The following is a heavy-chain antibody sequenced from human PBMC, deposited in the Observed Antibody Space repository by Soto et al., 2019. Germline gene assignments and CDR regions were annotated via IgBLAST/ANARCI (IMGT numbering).Heavy chain of an antibody. V-gene: IGHV2-5*02. D-gene: IGHD2-21*02. CDR3: VHSRCGGDCLQSYSSHYYYGRDI. CDR1: GFSLSTGGMG. J-gene: IGHJ6*02. CDR2: IYWDGDR. Sequence: QITLKESGTTLVKPTQTLTLTCTFSGFSLSTGGMGVGWIRQPPGKALEWLALIYWDGDRRHSPSLMNRLTIAKDTTKNQVVLTTTNMDPVDTATYYCVHSRCGGDCLQSYSSHYYYGRDIWGQGTTVTVSS.